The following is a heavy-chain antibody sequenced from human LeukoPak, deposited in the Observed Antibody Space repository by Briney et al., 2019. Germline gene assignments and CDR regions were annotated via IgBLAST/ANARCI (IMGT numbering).Heavy chain of an antibody. V-gene: IGHV4-39*01. CDR3: TTAPLDAFDI. CDR2: IYYSGST. J-gene: IGHJ3*02. Sequence: SETLSLTCTVSGGSISSSSYYWGWIRQPPGKGLEWIGSIYYSGSTYYNPSLKSRVTISVDTSKNQFSLKLSSVTAADTAVYYCTTAPLDAFDIWRQGTMVTVSS. CDR1: GGSISSSSYY.